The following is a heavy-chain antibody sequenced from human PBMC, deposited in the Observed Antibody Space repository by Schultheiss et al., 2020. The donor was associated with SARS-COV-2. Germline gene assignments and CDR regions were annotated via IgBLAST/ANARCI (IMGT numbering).Heavy chain of an antibody. CDR3: ARESGIAARIIYY. J-gene: IGHJ4*02. D-gene: IGHD6-6*01. V-gene: IGHV4-38-2*02. Sequence: SQTLSLTCTVSGDSISSGYYWGWIRQPPGKGLEWIGSIYHSGSTIYNPSLKSRVTISVDTSKNQFSLKLSSVTAADTAVYYCARESGIAARIIYYWGQGTLVTVSS. CDR1: GDSISSGYY. CDR2: IYHSGST.